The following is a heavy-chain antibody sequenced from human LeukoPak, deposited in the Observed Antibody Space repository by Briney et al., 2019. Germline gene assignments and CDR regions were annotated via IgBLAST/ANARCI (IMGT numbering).Heavy chain of an antibody. D-gene: IGHD2-15*01. CDR2: ISGSGDST. Sequence: GGSLRLSCAASGFTFSSDGMSWVRQAPGKGLEWVSGISGSGDSTYYADSMKGRFTISRDNSKNTLFLQMNSLRAEDTAVYYCAKQLGYCSDGSCYFPYWGQGTLVTVSS. J-gene: IGHJ4*02. CDR3: AKQLGYCSDGSCYFPY. CDR1: GFTFSSDG. V-gene: IGHV3-23*01.